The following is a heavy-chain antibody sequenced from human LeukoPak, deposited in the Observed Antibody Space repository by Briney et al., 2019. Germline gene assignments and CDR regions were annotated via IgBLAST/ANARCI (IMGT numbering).Heavy chain of an antibody. V-gene: IGHV3-30*04. D-gene: IGHD3-16*01. CDR2: ISYDGSNK. CDR1: GFTFSSYA. CDR3: ARDLGSARDY. J-gene: IGHJ4*02. Sequence: GGSLRLSCAASGFTFSSYAMHWVRQAPGKGLEWVAVISYDGSNKYYADSAKGRFTISRDNSKNTLYLQMNSLRAEDTAVYYCARDLGSARDYWGQGTLVTVSS.